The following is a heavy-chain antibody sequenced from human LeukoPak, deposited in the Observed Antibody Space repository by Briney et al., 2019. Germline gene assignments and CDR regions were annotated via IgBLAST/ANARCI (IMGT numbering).Heavy chain of an antibody. Sequence: ASVKVSCKASGYTFTCYFMHWVRQAPGQGLEWMGWIKPKTGVTNYAQKFQGRVTMTRDTSIGTAYMELRRLTSDDTAVYYCARGIYGDYAFDPWGQGTLVTVSS. J-gene: IGHJ5*02. CDR3: ARGIYGDYAFDP. D-gene: IGHD4-17*01. CDR1: GYTFTCYF. V-gene: IGHV1-2*02. CDR2: IKPKTGVT.